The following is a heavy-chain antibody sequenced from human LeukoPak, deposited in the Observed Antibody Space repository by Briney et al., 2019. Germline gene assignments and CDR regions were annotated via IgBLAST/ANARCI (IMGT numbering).Heavy chain of an antibody. CDR3: ARGDVVRGVSWFDS. D-gene: IGHD2-21*02. Sequence: GESLKISCQGSGYTFTSYWIGWVRQMPVKGLEWMGSIYPGDSDTKYGPSFQGQVTISVDKSTNTAYLQWKSLKASDTAMYYCARGDVVRGVSWFDSWGQGALVTVSS. CDR1: GYTFTSYW. J-gene: IGHJ5*01. V-gene: IGHV5-51*01. CDR2: IYPGDSDT.